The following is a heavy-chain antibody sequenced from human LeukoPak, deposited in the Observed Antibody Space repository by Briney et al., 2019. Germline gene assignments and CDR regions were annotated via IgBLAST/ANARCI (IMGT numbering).Heavy chain of an antibody. Sequence: SETLSLTCAVSGYSISSGYYWGWTRQPPGKGLEWIGSIYHGRSTYYNPSLKSRVTISVDTSKNQFSLKLSSVTAADTAVYHCARQDYYYYYMDVWGKGTTVTVSS. CDR1: GYSISSGYY. V-gene: IGHV4-38-2*01. CDR3: ARQDYYYYYMDV. J-gene: IGHJ6*03. CDR2: IYHGRST.